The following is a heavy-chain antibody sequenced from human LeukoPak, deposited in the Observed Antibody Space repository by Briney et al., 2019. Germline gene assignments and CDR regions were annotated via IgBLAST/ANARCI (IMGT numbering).Heavy chain of an antibody. V-gene: IGHV1-18*01. Sequence: ASVKVSCKASGYTFTSYGISWVRQAPGQGLEWMGWISTYNGNTHYAQKLQGRVAMTTDTSTSTAYMELRSMRSDDTAVYYCARSSLAVAGSVFDYWGQGTLVTVSS. CDR2: ISTYNGNT. D-gene: IGHD6-19*01. CDR1: GYTFTSYG. CDR3: ARSSLAVAGSVFDY. J-gene: IGHJ4*02.